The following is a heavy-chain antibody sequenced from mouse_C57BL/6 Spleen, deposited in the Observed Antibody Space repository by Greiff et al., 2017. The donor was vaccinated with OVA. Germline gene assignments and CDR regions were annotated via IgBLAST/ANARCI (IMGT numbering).Heavy chain of an antibody. J-gene: IGHJ2*01. D-gene: IGHD2-1*01. V-gene: IGHV1-26*01. CDR1: GYTFTDYY. Sequence: VQLQQSGPELVKPGASVKISCKASGYTFTDYYMNWVKQSHGQSLEWIGDINPNNGGTSYNQKFKGKATLTVDKSSSTAYMELRSLTSEDSAVYYWASNGNYGGFDYWGQGTTLTVSS. CDR2: INPNNGGT. CDR3: ASNGNYGGFDY.